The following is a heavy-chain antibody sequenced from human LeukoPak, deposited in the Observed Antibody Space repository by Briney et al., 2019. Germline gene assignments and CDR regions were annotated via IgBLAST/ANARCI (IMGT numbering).Heavy chain of an antibody. D-gene: IGHD4-23*01. CDR3: AGGGDKIDY. V-gene: IGHV4-30-2*01. CDR1: GGSISSGGYS. J-gene: IGHJ4*02. CDR2: VYHSGST. Sequence: SQTLSLTCAVFGGSISSGGYSWSWIRQPPGKGLEWIGYVYHSGSTYYNPSLKSRATISVDRSKDQFSLKLSSVTAADTAVYYCAGGGDKIDYWGQGTLVTVSS.